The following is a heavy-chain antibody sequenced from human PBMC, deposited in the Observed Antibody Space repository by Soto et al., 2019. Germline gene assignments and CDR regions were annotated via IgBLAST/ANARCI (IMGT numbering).Heavy chain of an antibody. D-gene: IGHD4-17*01. Sequence: QVQLVQSGAEVKKPGASVKVSCKTSGDTFSRSTISWVRQAPGQGLEWMGWISAYSGNVKYAWKFQDRVTMTTDTSTSTAYVELRSLRFDDTAVYYCAIANYGDDDYWGQGTLVTVS. CDR1: GDTFSRST. J-gene: IGHJ4*02. CDR2: ISAYSGNV. V-gene: IGHV1-18*01. CDR3: AIANYGDDDY.